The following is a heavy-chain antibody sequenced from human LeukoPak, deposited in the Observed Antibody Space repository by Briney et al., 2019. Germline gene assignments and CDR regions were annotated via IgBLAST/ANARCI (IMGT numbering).Heavy chain of an antibody. D-gene: IGHD3-16*02. CDR3: ARDGIMITFGGVIAHPYYFDY. CDR2: ISSIGSAI. V-gene: IGHV3-48*03. CDR1: GFTFSSYE. J-gene: IGHJ4*02. Sequence: GGSLRLSCAASGFTFSSYEMNWVRQAPGKGLEWVSYISSIGSAIDYADSVKGRFTISRHNAKKSMYLQMNSLRAEETAVYYCARDGIMITFGGVIAHPYYFDYWGQGTLVTVSS.